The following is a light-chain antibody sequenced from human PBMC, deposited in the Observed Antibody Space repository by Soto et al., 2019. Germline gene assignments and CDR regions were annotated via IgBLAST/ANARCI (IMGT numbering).Light chain of an antibody. V-gene: IGKV1-39*01. CDR3: QQRYSTPWT. Sequence: DIQMTQSPSSLSASVGDRVTITCRASQSISSYLNWYQQKPGKAPKLLIYAASSLQSGGPSRFSGSGSGTYFTLTISSLQPEDFATYYCQQRYSTPWTFGQGTKVEIK. J-gene: IGKJ1*01. CDR2: AAS. CDR1: QSISSY.